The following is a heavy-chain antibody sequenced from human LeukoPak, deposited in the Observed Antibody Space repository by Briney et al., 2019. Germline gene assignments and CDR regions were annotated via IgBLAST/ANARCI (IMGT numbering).Heavy chain of an antibody. CDR3: AKDIDFWSGYANYYYYYYMDV. Sequence: GVSLRLSCAASGVTFSGYGMHWVRQAPGKGLEWVAVISYDGSNKYYADSVKGRFTISRDNSKNTLYLQMNSLRAEDTAVYYCAKDIDFWSGYANYYYYYYMDVWGKGTTVTVSS. CDR2: ISYDGSNK. V-gene: IGHV3-30*18. D-gene: IGHD3-3*01. CDR1: GVTFSGYG. J-gene: IGHJ6*03.